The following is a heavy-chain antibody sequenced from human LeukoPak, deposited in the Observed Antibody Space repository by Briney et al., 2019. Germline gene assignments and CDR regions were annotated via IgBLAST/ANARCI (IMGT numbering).Heavy chain of an antibody. CDR2: INPNSGGT. V-gene: IGHV1-2*02. CDR1: GYTFTGYY. J-gene: IGHJ6*02. Sequence: ASVKVSCKASGYTFTGYYMHWVRQAPGQGLEWMGWINPNSGGTNYAQKFQGRVTMTRDTSISTAYMELSRLRSDDTAVYYCARDRKYSESYIYYGMDVWGQGTTVTVSS. CDR3: ARDRKYSESYIYYGMDV. D-gene: IGHD1-26*01.